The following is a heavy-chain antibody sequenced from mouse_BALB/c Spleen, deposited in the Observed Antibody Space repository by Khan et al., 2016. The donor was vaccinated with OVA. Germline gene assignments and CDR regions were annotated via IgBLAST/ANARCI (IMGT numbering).Heavy chain of an antibody. D-gene: IGHD3-1*01. Sequence: QVQLKQSGPGILQPSQTLSLTCSFSGFSLSTSGMGVSWIRQPSGKGLEWLAHIYWDDDKRYNTSPKSRLTISKDSSRNQVLLKITSVDTADTATYYCARSSDYSYYYALDYWGQGTSVTVSS. J-gene: IGHJ4*01. CDR2: IYWDDDK. CDR1: GFSLSTSGMG. CDR3: ARSSDYSYYYALDY. V-gene: IGHV8-12*01.